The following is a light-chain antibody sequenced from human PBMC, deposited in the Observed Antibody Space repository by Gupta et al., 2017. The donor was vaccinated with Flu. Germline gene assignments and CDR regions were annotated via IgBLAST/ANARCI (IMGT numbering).Light chain of an antibody. CDR2: DAS. J-gene: IGKJ2*03. V-gene: IGKV1-33*01. CDR1: QDISNY. Sequence: DIQMTQSPYSLSASVGDRVTITCQASQDISNYLNWYQQKPGKAPKLLIYDASNLETGVPSRFSGSGSGTDFTVTISSLQPEDIATYYCQQYDNLPYSFGQGTKLEIK. CDR3: QQYDNLPYS.